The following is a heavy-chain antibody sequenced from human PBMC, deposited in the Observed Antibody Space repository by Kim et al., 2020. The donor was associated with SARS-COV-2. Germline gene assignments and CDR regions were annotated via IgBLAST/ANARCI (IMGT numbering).Heavy chain of an antibody. D-gene: IGHD3-10*01. CDR3: ARDCDYGSGSGYFDY. Sequence: GGSLRLSCAASGFTFSSYWMSWVRQAPGKGLEWVANIKQDGSEKYYVDSVKGRFTISRDNAKNSLYLQMNSLRAEDTAVYYCARDCDYGSGSGYFDYWGQGTLVTVSS. CDR2: IKQDGSEK. J-gene: IGHJ4*02. CDR1: GFTFSSYW. V-gene: IGHV3-7*01.